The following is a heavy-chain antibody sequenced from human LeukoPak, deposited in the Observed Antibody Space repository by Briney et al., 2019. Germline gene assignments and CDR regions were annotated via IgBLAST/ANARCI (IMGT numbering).Heavy chain of an antibody. CDR2: IIPIFGTA. CDR3: ARVSSWYGEGNYFDY. Sequence: SVKVSCKASGGTFSSYAISWVRQAPGQGLEWMGGIIPIFGTANYAQKFQGRVTITTDESTSTAYMELSSLRSGDTAVYFCARVSSWYGEGNYFDYWGQGTLVTVSS. J-gene: IGHJ4*02. V-gene: IGHV1-69*05. CDR1: GGTFSSYA. D-gene: IGHD6-13*01.